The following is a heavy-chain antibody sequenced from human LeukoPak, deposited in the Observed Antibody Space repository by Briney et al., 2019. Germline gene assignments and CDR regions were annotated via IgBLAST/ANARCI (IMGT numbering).Heavy chain of an antibody. CDR2: IYSGGST. V-gene: IGHV3-53*05. J-gene: IGHJ4*02. Sequence: PGGSLRLSCAASGFIVSSNYMNWVRQTPGKGLEWVSVIYSGGSTYYADSVKGRFTIFRDNSKNTLYLQMNSLRAEDTAVYYCARDMVYASDFDYWGQGTLVTVSS. CDR1: GFIVSSNY. D-gene: IGHD2-8*01. CDR3: ARDMVYASDFDY.